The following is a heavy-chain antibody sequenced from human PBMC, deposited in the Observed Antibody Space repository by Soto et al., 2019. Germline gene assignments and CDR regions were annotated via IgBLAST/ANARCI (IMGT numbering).Heavy chain of an antibody. Sequence: EVQLLESGGGLVQPGGSLRLSCAASEFTFSNYAMSWVRQAPGKGLEWVSAISYGGGTTYYADSVKGRFTISRDNSKNTPYLQMNSLRAEDTAVYYCAKNPGYYYDSTGYHLDYGGQGTLVTVSS. CDR2: ISYGGGTT. CDR3: AKNPGYYYDSTGYHLDY. CDR1: EFTFSNYA. J-gene: IGHJ4*02. V-gene: IGHV3-23*01. D-gene: IGHD3-22*01.